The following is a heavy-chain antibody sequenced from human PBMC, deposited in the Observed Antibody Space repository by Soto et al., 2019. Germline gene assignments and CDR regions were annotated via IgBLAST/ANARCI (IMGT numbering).Heavy chain of an antibody. CDR3: VYRDFGNYFFQF. J-gene: IGHJ4*02. V-gene: IGHV2-5*02. CDR2: IYWDDNE. D-gene: IGHD4-4*01. Sequence: QITLKESGPTLVKPTQTLTLTCTFSGFSLTTQGVHVGWIRQPPGKALERLALIYWDDNEIYNPSLKNRLTITKDTSKSQVVLTLAIVNPVDTSTYYCVYRDFGNYFFQFWGQGILVNVSS. CDR1: GFSLTTQGVH.